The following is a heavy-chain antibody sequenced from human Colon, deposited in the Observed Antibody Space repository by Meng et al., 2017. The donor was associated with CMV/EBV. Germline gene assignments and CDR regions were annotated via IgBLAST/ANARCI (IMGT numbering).Heavy chain of an antibody. CDR1: GFSFSNFW. CDR3: GKNRVES. D-gene: IGHD3-10*01. CDR2: IKQDGSEQ. Sequence: GESLKISCAASGFSFSNFWMGWVRQAPGKGLEWVANIKQDGSEQFYADSVKGRFTISRDNAKNSLYLQMNSLTAGDTALYYCGKNRVESWGQGTLVTVSS. J-gene: IGHJ4*02. V-gene: IGHV3-7*01.